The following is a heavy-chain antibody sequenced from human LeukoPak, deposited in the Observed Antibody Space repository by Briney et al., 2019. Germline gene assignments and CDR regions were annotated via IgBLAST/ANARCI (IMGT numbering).Heavy chain of an antibody. CDR3: ARSTVVTLVDY. D-gene: IGHD4-23*01. J-gene: IGHJ4*02. V-gene: IGHV4-4*07. CDR2: IYTSGNT. CDR1: GGSISSYY. Sequence: PSETLSLTCTVSGGSISSYYWNWIRQSAGKGLEWIGRIYTSGNTNYNPSLKSRVTMSVDTSKNQFSLKLSSVTAADTAVYYCARSTVVTLVDYWGQGTLVTVSS.